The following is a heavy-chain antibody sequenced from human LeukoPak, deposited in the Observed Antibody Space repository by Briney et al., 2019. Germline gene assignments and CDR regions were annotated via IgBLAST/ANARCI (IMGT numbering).Heavy chain of an antibody. J-gene: IGHJ4*02. CDR1: GFTFNDAW. CDR2: INWNGDNT. Sequence: GGSLRLSCAASGFTFNDAWMSWVRQAPGKGLEWVSGINWNGDNTNYADSLKGRFTISRDNAKNSLYLQMNSLRAEDTAVYYCAREPGYFDYWGQGTLVTVSS. CDR3: AREPGYFDY. V-gene: IGHV3-20*04. D-gene: IGHD1-14*01.